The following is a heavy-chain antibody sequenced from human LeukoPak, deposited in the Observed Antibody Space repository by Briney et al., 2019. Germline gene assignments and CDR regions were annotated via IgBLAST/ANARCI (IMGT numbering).Heavy chain of an antibody. Sequence: SETLSLTCAVSGGSISSFYWSWIRQPPGKGLEWIGEINHSGSTNYNPSLKSRVTISVDTSKNQFSLKLSSVTAADTAVYYCARGSRFGSGPDAGGSYFDYWGQGTLVTVSS. CDR2: INHSGST. CDR3: ARGSRFGSGPDAGGSYFDY. CDR1: GGSISSFY. D-gene: IGHD3-10*01. J-gene: IGHJ4*02. V-gene: IGHV4-34*01.